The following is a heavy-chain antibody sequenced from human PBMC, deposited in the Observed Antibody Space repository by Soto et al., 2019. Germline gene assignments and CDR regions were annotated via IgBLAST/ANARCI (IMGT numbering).Heavy chain of an antibody. CDR1: GFTFSSYG. D-gene: IGHD4-17*01. CDR3: ARDAPPLTTVSDKWDY. J-gene: IGHJ4*02. CDR2: IWYDGSNK. Sequence: GGSLRLSCAASGFTFSSYGMRWVRQAPGKGLEWVAVIWYDGSNKYYADSVKGRFTISRDNSKNTLYLQMNSLRAEDTAVYYCARDAPPLTTVSDKWDYWGQGTLVTVSS. V-gene: IGHV3-33*01.